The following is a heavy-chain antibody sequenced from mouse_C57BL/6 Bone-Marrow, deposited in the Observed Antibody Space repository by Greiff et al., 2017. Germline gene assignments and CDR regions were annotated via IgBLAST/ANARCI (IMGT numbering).Heavy chain of an antibody. D-gene: IGHD2-10*02. CDR2: IHPNSGST. CDR1: GYTFTSYW. Sequence: QVQLQQSGAELVKPGASVKLSCKASGYTFTSYWMHWVKQRPGQGLEWIGMIHPNSGSTNYNEKFKSKATLTVDKSSSTAYMQLSSLTSEDSAVYYCARDWYGNYVRGWFAYWGQGTLVTVSA. V-gene: IGHV1-64*01. J-gene: IGHJ3*01. CDR3: ARDWYGNYVRGWFAY.